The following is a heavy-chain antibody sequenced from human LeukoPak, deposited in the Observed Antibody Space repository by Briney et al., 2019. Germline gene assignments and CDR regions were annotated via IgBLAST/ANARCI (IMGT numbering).Heavy chain of an antibody. CDR1: GGTFSSYA. CDR3: AAQNSSSSYYYYGMDV. V-gene: IGHV1-69*04. Sequence: SVKVSCKASGGTFSSYAVSWVRQAPGQGLEWMGRIIPIFGIANYAQKFQGRVTITADKSTSTAYMELSSLRSEDTAVYYCAAQNSSSSYYYYGMDVWGQGTTVTVSS. J-gene: IGHJ6*02. D-gene: IGHD6-6*01. CDR2: IIPIFGIA.